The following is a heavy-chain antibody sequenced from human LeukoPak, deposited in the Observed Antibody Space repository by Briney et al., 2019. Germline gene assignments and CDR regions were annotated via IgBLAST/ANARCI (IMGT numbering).Heavy chain of an antibody. CDR1: GFTFSSYW. J-gene: IGHJ4*02. CDR2: IKQDGSEK. D-gene: IGHD3-3*01. CDR3: AREGNDFWSGYYGGLFDY. V-gene: IGHV3-7*01. Sequence: PGGSLRLSCAASGFTFSSYWMSWVRQAPGKGLEWVVNIKQDGSEKYYVNSVKGRFTISRDNAKNSLYLQMNSLGAEDTAVYYCAREGNDFWSGYYGGLFDYWGQGTLVTVSS.